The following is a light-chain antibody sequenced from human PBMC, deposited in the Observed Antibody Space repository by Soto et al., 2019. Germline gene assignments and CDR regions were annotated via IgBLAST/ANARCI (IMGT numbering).Light chain of an antibody. CDR3: QQFGSSSWT. CDR1: QSVSSSY. V-gene: IGKV3-20*01. CDR2: GAS. Sequence: EVVLTQSPGTLSLSPGERATLSCRASQSVSSSYLAWYQQKPGQAPRLLIYGASTRATGIPDRFSGSGSGTDFTLTINRLAPEDFAVYYCQQFGSSSWTFGQGTKVEIK. J-gene: IGKJ1*01.